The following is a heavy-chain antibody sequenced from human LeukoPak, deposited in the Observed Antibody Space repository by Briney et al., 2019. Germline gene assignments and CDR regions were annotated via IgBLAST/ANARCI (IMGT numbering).Heavy chain of an antibody. Sequence: PSETLSLTCTVGGSISTYYWSWIRQPPGKGLEWIGYIYYSGSTNYNPSLKSRVTISVGTSKNQFSLKLSSVTAADTAVYYCARSPSRYDILTGYYTRHFDYWGQGTLVTVSS. CDR1: GGSISTYY. D-gene: IGHD3-9*01. CDR3: ARSPSRYDILTGYYTRHFDY. V-gene: IGHV4-59*12. CDR2: IYYSGST. J-gene: IGHJ4*02.